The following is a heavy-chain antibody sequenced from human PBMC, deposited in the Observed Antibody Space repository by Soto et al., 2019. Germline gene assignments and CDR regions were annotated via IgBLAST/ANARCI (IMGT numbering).Heavy chain of an antibody. CDR2: IYWDGDK. CDR1: GFSLSTSGVG. CDR3: AHRRLTGTSFDY. Sequence: SGPTLVNPTHTLTLTCTFSGFSLSTSGVGVGWIRQPPGKALAWLALIYWDGDKHYSPSLRSRLTITKDTSKNQVVLTMTNMDPVDTATYYCAHRRLTGTSFDYWGQGTLVTVSS. J-gene: IGHJ4*02. V-gene: IGHV2-5*02. D-gene: IGHD1-20*01.